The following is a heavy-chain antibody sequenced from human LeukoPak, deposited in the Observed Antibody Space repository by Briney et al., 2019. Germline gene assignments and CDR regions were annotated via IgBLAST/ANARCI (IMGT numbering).Heavy chain of an antibody. Sequence: SQTLSLTCTVSGGSISRGDYYWSWIRQPPGKGLEWIGYIYYSGSTYYNPSLKSRVTISVDTSKNQFSLKLSSVTAADTAVYYCAGKTRHGSRPVPYYFDYWGQGTLVTVSS. CDR3: AGKTRHGSRPVPYYFDY. CDR2: IYYSGST. J-gene: IGHJ4*02. V-gene: IGHV4-30-4*01. CDR1: GGSISRGDYY. D-gene: IGHD6-13*01.